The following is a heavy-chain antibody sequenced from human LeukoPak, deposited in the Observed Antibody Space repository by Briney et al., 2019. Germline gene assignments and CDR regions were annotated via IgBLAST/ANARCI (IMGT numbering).Heavy chain of an antibody. CDR2: IIHSGST. CDR3: AREPLGIAVAGKGGWFDP. CDR1: GGSFSGYY. D-gene: IGHD6-19*01. V-gene: IGHV4-34*12. Sequence: SETLSLTCAVYGGSFSGYYWIWIRQPPGKGLVWIGEIIHSGSTNYNPYLKSRVTISVYTSKNHFSLKLSSVTAADTAVYYCAREPLGIAVAGKGGWFDPWGQGTLVTVSS. J-gene: IGHJ5*02.